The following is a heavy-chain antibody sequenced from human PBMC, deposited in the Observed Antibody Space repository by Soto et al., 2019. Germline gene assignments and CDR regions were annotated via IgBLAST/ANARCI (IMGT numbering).Heavy chain of an antibody. CDR3: ARFSPDHYYYYYMDV. CDR2: IYYSGST. CDR1: GGSISSSRYY. V-gene: IGHV4-39*07. J-gene: IGHJ6*03. Sequence: SETLSLTCTVSGGSISSSRYYWGWIRQPPGKGLEWIGSIYYSGSTHYNPSLKSRVTISVDTSKNQFSLRLSSVTAADTAVYYCARFSPDHYYYYYMDVWGKGTTVTVSS.